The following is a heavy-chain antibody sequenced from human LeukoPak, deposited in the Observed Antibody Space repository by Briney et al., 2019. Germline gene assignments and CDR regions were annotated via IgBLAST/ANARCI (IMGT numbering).Heavy chain of an antibody. CDR2: INHSGST. CDR1: GGSFSGYY. CDR3: ARDPAGLGH. D-gene: IGHD3/OR15-3a*01. Sequence: SETLSLTCAVYGGSFSGYYWSWIRQPPGKGLEWIGEINHSGSTNYNPSLKSRVTISVDTSKNQFSLKLSSVTAADTAVYYCARDPAGLGHWGQGTLVTVSS. J-gene: IGHJ4*02. V-gene: IGHV4-34*01.